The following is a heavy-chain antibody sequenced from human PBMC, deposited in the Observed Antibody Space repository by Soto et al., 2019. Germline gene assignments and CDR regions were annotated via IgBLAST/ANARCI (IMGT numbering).Heavy chain of an antibody. CDR2: IYSDGTT. CDR1: RGSISGYY. Sequence: SETLSLTCIVSRGSISGYYWRWNRQPAGKELEPIGRIYSDGTTNYNPSLKGRGTMSVDTSKKQISLKLTSLTAADTAMYYCARDRGYRYGSFGSWGQGVMVIVSS. CDR3: ARDRGYRYGSFGS. D-gene: IGHD5-18*01. J-gene: IGHJ5*02. V-gene: IGHV4-4*07.